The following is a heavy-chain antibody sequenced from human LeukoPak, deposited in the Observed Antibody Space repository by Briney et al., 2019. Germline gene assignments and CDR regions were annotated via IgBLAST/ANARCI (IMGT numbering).Heavy chain of an antibody. CDR2: ISSDGSTT. V-gene: IGHV3-74*01. CDR1: GFTFSTYW. Sequence: GGSLRLSCAASGFTFSTYWMYWVRQVPGKGLVWVSRISSDGSTTSYADSVKGRFTISKDNAKSTLFLQMDSLRPEDMAVYYCARDNSMDVWGKGTTVTVSS. J-gene: IGHJ6*03. CDR3: ARDNSMDV.